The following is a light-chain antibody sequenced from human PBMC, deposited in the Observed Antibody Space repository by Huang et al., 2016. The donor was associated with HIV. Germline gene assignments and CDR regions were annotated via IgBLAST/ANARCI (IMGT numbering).Light chain of an antibody. J-gene: IGKJ2*01. CDR3: MQRIEFPYT. CDR1: QSLLDRDDGYTH. CDR2: TLS. Sequence: IVMTQTPLSLPVTPGEPASISCRSSQSLLDRDDGYTHLDLYLQTPGQSPHLLIYTLSVRASGVPDMFSGSGSGTDFTLKISRVEAEYVGIYYCMQRIEFPYTFGQGTKLDIK. V-gene: IGKV2-40*01.